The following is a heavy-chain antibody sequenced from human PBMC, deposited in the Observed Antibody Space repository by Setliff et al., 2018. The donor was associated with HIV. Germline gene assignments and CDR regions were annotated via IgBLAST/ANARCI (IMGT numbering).Heavy chain of an antibody. J-gene: IGHJ6*02. CDR2: FTSYNNKA. CDR3: ARGGDPPYYFLGMDV. CDR1: GFLMTAYG. V-gene: IGHV1-18*01. D-gene: IGHD2-21*02. Sequence: SCKISGFLMTAYGINWVRQAPGQGPEWMGWFTSYNNKADFAPKFQGRVTLTTDTFTSTAYMELRSLRSDDTAVYYCARGGDPPYYFLGMDVWGQGTSVTVSS.